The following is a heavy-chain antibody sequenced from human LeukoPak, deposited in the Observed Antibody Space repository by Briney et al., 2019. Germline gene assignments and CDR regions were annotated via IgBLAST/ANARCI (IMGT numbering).Heavy chain of an antibody. CDR1: GASISSYY. CDR3: AAGHPVYFNF. Sequence: KPSETLSLTCTVSGASISSYYWSWIRQPPGQGLEWIVYIYYTGTTNYNPSLRSRVTISLDTSKNQFSLSLTSVTAADAAIYYCAAGHPVYFNFWGQGTLVTVSS. J-gene: IGHJ4*02. V-gene: IGHV4-59*08. CDR2: IYYTGTT.